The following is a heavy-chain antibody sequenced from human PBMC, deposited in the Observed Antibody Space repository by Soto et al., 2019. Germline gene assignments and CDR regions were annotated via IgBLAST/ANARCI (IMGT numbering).Heavy chain of an antibody. D-gene: IGHD3-16*01. CDR2: IYYSGST. Sequence: SETLSLTCTVSGGSISSYYWSWIRQPPGKGLEWIGYIYYSGSTNYNPSLKSRVTISVDTSKNQFSLKLSSVTAADTAVYYCARADDYIWGRPDPLSYWYFDLWGRGTLVTVSS. J-gene: IGHJ2*01. CDR3: ARADDYIWGRPDPLSYWYFDL. CDR1: GGSISSYY. V-gene: IGHV4-59*01.